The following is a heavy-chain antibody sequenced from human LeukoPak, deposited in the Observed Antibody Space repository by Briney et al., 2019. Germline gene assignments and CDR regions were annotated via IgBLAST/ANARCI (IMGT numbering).Heavy chain of an antibody. V-gene: IGHV3-74*01. D-gene: IGHD3-9*01. CDR2: LYTTA. J-gene: IGHJ4*02. CDR1: GFTLSSYW. Sequence: GGSLRLSSTTSGFTLSSYWMHWGRQAAGKGPVSASRLYTTASYADSVRGRFTISRDIAKNTLYLQRNGLSAEDTAVYYCVRGKSGYGNFDYCGQGTLVTVAS. CDR3: VRGKSGYGNFDY.